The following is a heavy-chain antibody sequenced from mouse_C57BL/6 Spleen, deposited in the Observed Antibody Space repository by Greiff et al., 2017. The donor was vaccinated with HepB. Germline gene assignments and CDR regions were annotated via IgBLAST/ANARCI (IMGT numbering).Heavy chain of an antibody. D-gene: IGHD4-1*01. Sequence: QVQLQQPGAELVKPGASVKLSCKASGYTFTSYWMHWVKQRPGQGLEWIGMIHPNSGSTNYNEKFKSKATLTVDQSSSTAYMQLSSLTSEDSAVYYCARTGGRDFDYWGQGTTLTVSS. CDR2: IHPNSGST. CDR1: GYTFTSYW. V-gene: IGHV1-64*01. CDR3: ARTGGRDFDY. J-gene: IGHJ2*01.